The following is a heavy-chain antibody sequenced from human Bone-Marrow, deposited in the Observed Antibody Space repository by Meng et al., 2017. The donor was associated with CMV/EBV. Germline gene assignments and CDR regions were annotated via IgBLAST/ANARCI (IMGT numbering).Heavy chain of an antibody. D-gene: IGHD3-3*01. V-gene: IGHV3-21*01. CDR3: ARGRVPLPYGIFGVVHYYYYGMDV. Sequence: GGSLRLSCAASGFTFSSYSMNWVRQAPGKGLEWVSSISSSSYIYYADSVKGRFTISRDNAKNSLYLQMNSLRAEDTAVYYCARGRVPLPYGIFGVVHYYYYGMDVWGRGTTVTVSS. CDR2: ISSSSYI. J-gene: IGHJ6*02. CDR1: GFTFSSYS.